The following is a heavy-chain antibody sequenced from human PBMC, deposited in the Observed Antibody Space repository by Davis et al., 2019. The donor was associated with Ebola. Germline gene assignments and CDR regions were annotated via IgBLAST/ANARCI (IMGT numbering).Heavy chain of an antibody. Sequence: AASVKDSCKASGYTFTSYYMHWVRQAPGQGLEWMGIINPSGGSTSYAQKFQGRVTMTRDTSTSTVYMELSSLRSEDTAVYYCARDLLPYYYDSSGYYRYYYYYGMDVWGQGTTVTVSS. V-gene: IGHV1-46*01. CDR1: GYTFTSYY. CDR3: ARDLLPYYYDSSGYYRYYYYYGMDV. CDR2: INPSGGST. J-gene: IGHJ6*02. D-gene: IGHD3-22*01.